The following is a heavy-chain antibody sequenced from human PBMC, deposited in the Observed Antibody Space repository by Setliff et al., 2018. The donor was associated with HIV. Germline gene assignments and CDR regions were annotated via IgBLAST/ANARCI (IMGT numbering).Heavy chain of an antibody. V-gene: IGHV1-2*02. D-gene: IGHD3-22*01. J-gene: IGHJ5*02. CDR3: ARGRTYDSSGYIGNWFDP. Sequence: ASVKVSCKASGYTFTGYYMHWVRQAPGQGLEWMGCINLNTGNTNYAQKFQGRVIVTRDTSINTAYVELRSLRLDDTAVYFCARGRTYDSSGYIGNWFDPGGQGTLVTVSS. CDR1: GYTFTGYY. CDR2: INLNTGNT.